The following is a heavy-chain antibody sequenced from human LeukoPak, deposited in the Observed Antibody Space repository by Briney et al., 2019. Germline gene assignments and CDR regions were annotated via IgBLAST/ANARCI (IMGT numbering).Heavy chain of an antibody. Sequence: GGSPRLSCSVSGFTFSTYVMHWVRQAPGKGLEYVSAISSNGDNTYYADSVKGRFTISRDNSKNTLYLQMSSLRADDTAVYYCVRGTGYWGQGPLVTVSS. CDR1: GFTFSTYV. CDR2: ISSNGDNT. V-gene: IGHV3-64D*06. J-gene: IGHJ4*02. CDR3: VRGTGY.